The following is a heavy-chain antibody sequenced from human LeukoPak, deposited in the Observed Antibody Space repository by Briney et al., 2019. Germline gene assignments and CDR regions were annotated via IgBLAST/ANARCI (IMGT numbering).Heavy chain of an antibody. J-gene: IGHJ4*02. D-gene: IGHD1-26*01. CDR1: GFTFSDHY. Sequence: GGSLRLSCGASGFTFSDHYMDGGRQAPGKGLEWVGRTRNKPKGYTTEYAASVKGRSTVSRDYSKHSLYLQMSSLKTEDTAVYYCGRVSGRGSFQDYWGQGSLVTVSS. CDR3: GRVSGRGSFQDY. V-gene: IGHV3-72*01. CDR2: TRNKPKGYTT.